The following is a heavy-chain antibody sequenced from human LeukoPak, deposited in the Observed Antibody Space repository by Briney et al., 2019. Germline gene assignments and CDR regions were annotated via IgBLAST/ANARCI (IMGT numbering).Heavy chain of an antibody. CDR3: EGGGGDLDY. V-gene: IGHV3-53*01. CDR2: IYSGGST. J-gene: IGHJ4*02. Sequence: GGSLRLSCAASGYTFSHYSVNWVRQAPGKGLEWVSVIYSGGSTYYADSVKGRFTISRDNSKNTLYLQMNSLRAEDTAVYYCEGGGGDLDYWGQGTLVTVSS. CDR1: GYTFSHYS. D-gene: IGHD3-16*01.